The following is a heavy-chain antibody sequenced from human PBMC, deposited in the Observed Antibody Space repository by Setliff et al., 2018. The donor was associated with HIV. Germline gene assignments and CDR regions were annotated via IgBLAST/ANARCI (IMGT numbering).Heavy chain of an antibody. Sequence: GGSLRLSCAASGFTVSRFYMSWVRQAPGKGLEWVSVIYSDGSSYYADSVRGRFTISRDNYKNTLYLQMNSLRPEDTAVYYCARVQQQLLQEDDYFDYWGQGTLVTVAS. J-gene: IGHJ4*02. D-gene: IGHD6-13*01. CDR2: IYSDGSS. CDR3: ARVQQQLLQEDDYFDY. V-gene: IGHV3-53*01. CDR1: GFTVSRFY.